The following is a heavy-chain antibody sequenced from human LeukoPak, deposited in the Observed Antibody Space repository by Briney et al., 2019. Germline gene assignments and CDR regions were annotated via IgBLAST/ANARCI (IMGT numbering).Heavy chain of an antibody. V-gene: IGHV3-64*01. D-gene: IGHD3-10*01. Sequence: PGGSLRLSCAASGFTFSSYAMHWVRQAPGKGLEYVSAISSNGGSTYYANSVKARFTISRDNSKNTLYLQMGSLRAEDMAVYYCARASGSYYYYYYMDVWGKGTTVTVSS. CDR1: GFTFSSYA. CDR3: ARASGSYYYYYYMDV. J-gene: IGHJ6*03. CDR2: ISSNGGST.